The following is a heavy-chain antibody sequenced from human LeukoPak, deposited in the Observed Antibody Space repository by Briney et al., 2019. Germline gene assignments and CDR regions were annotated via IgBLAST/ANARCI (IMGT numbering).Heavy chain of an antibody. CDR2: IYTSGST. V-gene: IGHV4-4*07. CDR1: GGSISSYY. J-gene: IGHJ3*02. Sequence: PSETLSLTCTVSGGSISSYYWSWIRQPAGKGLEWIGRIYTSGSTNYNPSLKSRVTMSVDTSKNQFSLKLTSVTAADTAVYYCAREVAAAGTYAFDIWGQGTMVTVSS. CDR3: AREVAAAGTYAFDI. D-gene: IGHD6-13*01.